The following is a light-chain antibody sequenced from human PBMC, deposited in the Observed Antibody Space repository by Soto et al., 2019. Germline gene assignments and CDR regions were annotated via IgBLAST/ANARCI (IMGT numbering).Light chain of an antibody. CDR1: QSIRSNY. CDR3: QQYGSSPWT. V-gene: IGKV3-20*01. Sequence: ETVLTQSPGTLSLSPGERATLSCRASQSIRSNYLAWYRQTPGQAPRLLIYGASNRATGIADSFRGSGSRTDFTLNISRLEPEDFALYYCQQYGSSPWTFGQGTKVEIK. CDR2: GAS. J-gene: IGKJ1*01.